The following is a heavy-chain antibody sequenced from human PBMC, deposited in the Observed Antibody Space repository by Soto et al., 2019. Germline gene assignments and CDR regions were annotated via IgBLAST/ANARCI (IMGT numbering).Heavy chain of an antibody. D-gene: IGHD5-12*01. CDR3: TRVYDPLHWFDP. CDR1: GGSFSGYY. J-gene: IGHJ5*02. CDR2: INHSGST. Sequence: SETLSLTCAVYGGSFSGYYWSWIRQPPGKGLEWIGEINHSGSTYYNPSLKSRVTISVDTSKNQFSLKLSSVTAADTAVYYCTRVYDPLHWFDPWGQGTLVTVSS. V-gene: IGHV4-34*01.